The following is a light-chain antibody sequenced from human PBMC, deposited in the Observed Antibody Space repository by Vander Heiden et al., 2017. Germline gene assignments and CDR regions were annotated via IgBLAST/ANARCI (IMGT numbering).Light chain of an antibody. CDR2: EVS. Sequence: QSALTQPPSAPGSPGQSVIISCTGTSSDVGGYNYVSWYQQHPGKAPKLMIYEVSKRPSGVPDRFSGSKSGNTASLTVSGLQAEDEADYYCSSYAGSNNLVFGGGTKLTVL. J-gene: IGLJ2*01. CDR3: SSYAGSNNLV. CDR1: SSDVGGYNY. V-gene: IGLV2-8*01.